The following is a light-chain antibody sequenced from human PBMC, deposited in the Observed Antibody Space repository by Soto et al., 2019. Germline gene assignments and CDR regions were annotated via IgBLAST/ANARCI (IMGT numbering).Light chain of an antibody. CDR1: SSDVGGYNY. CDR3: SSYAGSNSWV. V-gene: IGLV2-8*01. CDR2: DVS. J-gene: IGLJ3*02. Sequence: QSVLTQPPSASGSPGQSVTISCTGTSSDVGGYNYVSWYQQHPGKAPKLMIYDVSKRPSGVHDRFSGSKSGNTASLTVSGLQAEDEADYYCSSYAGSNSWVFGGGTKVTVL.